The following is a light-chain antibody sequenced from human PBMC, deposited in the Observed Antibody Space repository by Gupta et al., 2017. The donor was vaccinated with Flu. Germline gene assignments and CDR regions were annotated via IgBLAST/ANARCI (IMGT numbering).Light chain of an antibody. J-gene: IGLJ2*01. CDR3: QSYDSSMSVV. V-gene: IGLV1-40*01. Sequence: QSVLTQPPSQSGAPGQRVTISCTGSSSNIGAGYDVHWYQQLPGTAPKLLIYGNSNRPSGVPDRFSGSKSGTSASLAITGLQDEDAADYYCQSYDSSMSVVFGGGTKLTVL. CDR1: SSNIGAGYD. CDR2: GNS.